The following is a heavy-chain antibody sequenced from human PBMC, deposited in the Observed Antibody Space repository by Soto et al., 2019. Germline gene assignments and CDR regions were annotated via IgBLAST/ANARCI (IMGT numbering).Heavy chain of an antibody. CDR3: ARAQDFGDHSDSYYGVDV. D-gene: IGHD4-17*01. CDR2: ISSDGCNK. V-gene: IGHV3-30-3*01. Sequence: QVQLVESGGGVVQPGRSLRLSCAASGFTFSIYAMHWVRQAQGKGLEWVARISSDGCNKYDADSGKGRFTISRDHSKNTLYLQKNSMRAEDTAVYYCARAQDFGDHSDSYYGVDVWGQGTTVTVSS. CDR1: GFTFSIYA. J-gene: IGHJ6*02.